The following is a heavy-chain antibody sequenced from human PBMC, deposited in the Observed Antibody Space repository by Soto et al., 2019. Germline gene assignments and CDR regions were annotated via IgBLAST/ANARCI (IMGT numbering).Heavy chain of an antibody. CDR3: AKDCLRLAVTGSAFDS. CDR2: ISGSGGHS. V-gene: IGHV3-23*01. CDR1: GFTFNDYA. Sequence: EVQLLESGGGFVQPGGSLRLSCAASGFTFNDYAMAWVRQDPGQGLEWVSSISGSGGHSSYVDSVRGRFTISRDNVNNILYLDMSDLRAEDTALYYCAKDCLRLAVTGSAFDSWGQGALVTVSS. D-gene: IGHD6-19*01. J-gene: IGHJ4*02.